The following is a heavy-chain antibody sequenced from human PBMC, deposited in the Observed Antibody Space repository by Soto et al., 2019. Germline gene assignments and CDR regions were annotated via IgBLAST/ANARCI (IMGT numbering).Heavy chain of an antibody. J-gene: IGHJ4*02. Sequence: GGSLRLSCAASGFTFSSYAMSWVRQAPGKGLEWVSAISGSGGSTYYADSVKGRFTISRDNSKNTLYLQMNSLRAEDTAVYYCAKNPPRIAVAKANFDYWGQGTLVTVSS. D-gene: IGHD6-19*01. CDR1: GFTFSSYA. CDR3: AKNPPRIAVAKANFDY. CDR2: ISGSGGST. V-gene: IGHV3-23*01.